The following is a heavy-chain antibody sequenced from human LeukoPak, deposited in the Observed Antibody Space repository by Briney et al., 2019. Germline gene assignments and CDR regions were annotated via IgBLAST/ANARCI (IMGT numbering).Heavy chain of an antibody. CDR1: GYTFTGYY. D-gene: IGHD3-22*01. Sequence: ASVKVSCKASGYTFTGYYMHWVRQAPGQGLEWMGWISAYNGNTNYAQKLQGRVTMTTDTSTSTACMELRSLRSDDTAVYYCARARDYDSNPDYWGQGTLVTVSS. CDR3: ARARDYDSNPDY. V-gene: IGHV1-18*04. J-gene: IGHJ4*02. CDR2: ISAYNGNT.